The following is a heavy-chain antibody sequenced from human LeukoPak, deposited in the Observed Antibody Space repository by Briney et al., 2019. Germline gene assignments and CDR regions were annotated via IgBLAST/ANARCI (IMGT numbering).Heavy chain of an antibody. CDR1: GGSISNYY. V-gene: IGHV4-59*01. CDR3: ARGGVVEYVY. Sequence: SETLSLTCTVSGGSISNYYWTWIRQPPGQGLEWIGYIYYSGTTNYNPSPKSRVTISVDTSKNQFSLRLSSLTAADTAVYYCARGGVVEYVYWGQRTLVT. CDR2: IYYSGTT. D-gene: IGHD3-3*01. J-gene: IGHJ4*02.